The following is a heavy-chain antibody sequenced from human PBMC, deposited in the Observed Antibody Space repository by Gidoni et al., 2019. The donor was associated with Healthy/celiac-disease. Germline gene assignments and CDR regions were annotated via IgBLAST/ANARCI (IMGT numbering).Heavy chain of an antibody. J-gene: IGHJ5*02. CDR2: INHIGST. CDR1: GGASSGYY. V-gene: IGHV4-34*01. Sequence: QVQLQQWGAGLLKPSETLSLTCAVYGGASSGYYWSWIRQPPGKGLEWIGEINHIGSTNYNPSLKSRVTISVDTSKTQFSLKLSSVTAADTAVYYCARVFEADDSSGSDWFDPWGQGTLVTVSS. D-gene: IGHD3-22*01. CDR3: ARVFEADDSSGSDWFDP.